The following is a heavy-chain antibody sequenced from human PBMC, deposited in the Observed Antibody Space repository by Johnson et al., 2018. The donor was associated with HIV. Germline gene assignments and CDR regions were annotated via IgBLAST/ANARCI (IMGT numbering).Heavy chain of an antibody. D-gene: IGHD6-13*01. CDR1: GFTFSSYA. CDR2: IKSDGSSI. J-gene: IGHJ3*01. CDR3: ARARYTSDWYLYDAFDL. V-gene: IGHV3-74*03. Sequence: EVQLVESGGGVVQPGRSLRLSCAASGFTFSSYAMHWVRQAPGTGLVWVSRIKSDGSSITYADFAKGRFTISRDNAKDTVYLQMTSLRTEDMAVYHCARARYTSDWYLYDAFDLWGQGTMVTVSS.